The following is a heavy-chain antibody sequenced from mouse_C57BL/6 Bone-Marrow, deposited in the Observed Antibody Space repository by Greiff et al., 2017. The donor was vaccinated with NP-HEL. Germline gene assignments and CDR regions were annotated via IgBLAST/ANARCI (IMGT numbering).Heavy chain of an antibody. CDR2: IDPEDGDT. CDR1: GFNITDYY. CDR3: IDGSFAY. Sequence: EVQLQQSGAELVRPGASVKLSCTASGFNITDYYMHWVKQRPEQGLEWIGRIDPEDGDTEYAPKFQGKATLTADTSSNTAYLQLSSLTSEDAGVYYYIDGSFAYWGRGTLVTVSA. V-gene: IGHV14-1*01. D-gene: IGHD2-3*01. J-gene: IGHJ3*01.